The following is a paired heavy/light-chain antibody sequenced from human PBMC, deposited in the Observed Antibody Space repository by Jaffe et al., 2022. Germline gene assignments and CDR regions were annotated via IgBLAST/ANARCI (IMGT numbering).Light chain of an antibody. CDR3: SSYAGSNNFV. J-gene: IGLJ1*01. V-gene: IGLV2-8*01. Sequence: QSALTQPPSASGSPGQSVTISCTGTSSDVGGYNYVSWYQQHPGKAPKVIIYDVTKRPSGVPDRFSGSKSGNTASLTVSGLQAEDEADYYCSSYAGSNNFVFGTGTKVTVL. CDR1: SSDVGGYNY. CDR2: DVT.
Heavy chain of an antibody. D-gene: IGHD2-21*02. V-gene: IGHV4-38-2*01. CDR2: IYQSGST. CDR1: GYSITSPYY. CDR3: ARMMAYCNGDCFLDYFDY. Sequence: QVQLQMSDPGQVKPSETLSLTCAVSGYSITSPYYWGWIRQPPGKGLEWIGTIYQSGSTYYNPSLKSRVIISVDTSKNHFSLKLRSVTAADTAVYYCARMMAYCNGDCFLDYFDYWGQGTLVTVSS. J-gene: IGHJ4*02.